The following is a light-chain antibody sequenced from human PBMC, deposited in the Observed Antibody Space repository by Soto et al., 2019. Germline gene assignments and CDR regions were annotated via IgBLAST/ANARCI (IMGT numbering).Light chain of an antibody. Sequence: EIWMTQSPATLSVPPGERATLSCRASQSVSSNLAWYQQKPGQAPRLLIYGASTRATGIPARFSGSGSGTEFTLPISSLKSEDFAVYYCQQYNNWHPWTFGHGTKVDIK. V-gene: IGKV3-15*01. J-gene: IGKJ1*01. CDR3: QQYNNWHPWT. CDR1: QSVSSN. CDR2: GAS.